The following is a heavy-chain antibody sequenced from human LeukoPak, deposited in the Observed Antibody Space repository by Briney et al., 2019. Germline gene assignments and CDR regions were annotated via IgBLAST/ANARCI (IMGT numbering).Heavy chain of an antibody. CDR2: IYHSGST. CDR3: ARDGTGYCSGGSCAGQGDY. CDR1: GYSISSGYY. V-gene: IGHV4-38-2*02. Sequence: SETLSLTCTVSGYSISSGYYWGWIRQPPGKGLEWIGSIYHSGSTYYNPSLKSRVTISVDTSKNQFSLKLSSVTAADTAVYYCARDGTGYCSGGSCAGQGDYWGQGTLVTVSS. J-gene: IGHJ4*02. D-gene: IGHD2-15*01.